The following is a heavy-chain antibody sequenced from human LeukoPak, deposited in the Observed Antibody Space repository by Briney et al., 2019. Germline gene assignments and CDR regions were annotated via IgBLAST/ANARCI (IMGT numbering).Heavy chain of an antibody. CDR1: GGSISSYY. J-gene: IGHJ4*02. Sequence: SETLSLTCTVSGGSISSYYWSWIRQPPGKGLEWIGYIYYSGSTNYNPSLKSRVTISVDTSKNQFSLKLSSVTAADTAVYYCARDSESFDYWGQGTLVTVSS. D-gene: IGHD1-26*01. CDR3: ARDSESFDY. V-gene: IGHV4-59*01. CDR2: IYYSGST.